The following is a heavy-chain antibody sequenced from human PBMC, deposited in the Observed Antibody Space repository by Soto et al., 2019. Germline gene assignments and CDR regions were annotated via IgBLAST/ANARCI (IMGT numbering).Heavy chain of an antibody. Sequence: PGGSQRLSCAASGFTFSSYIMNWVRQAPGKGLERVSSISSSSSYIYYADSVKGRFTISRDNAKNSLYLQMNSLRAEDTAVYYCARDGAQYNWNYYVPDAFDIWGQGTMVTVSS. CDR1: GFTFSSYI. CDR2: ISSSSSYI. V-gene: IGHV3-21*01. J-gene: IGHJ3*02. CDR3: ARDGAQYNWNYYVPDAFDI. D-gene: IGHD1-7*01.